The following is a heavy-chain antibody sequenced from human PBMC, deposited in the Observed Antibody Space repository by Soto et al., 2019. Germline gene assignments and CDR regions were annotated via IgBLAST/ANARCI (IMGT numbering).Heavy chain of an antibody. CDR3: ARDHERYYYGSGARGMDV. CDR1: GFTFSSYS. J-gene: IGHJ6*02. D-gene: IGHD3-10*01. Sequence: VQLVESGGGLVKPGGSLRLSCAASGFTFSSYSMNWVRQAPGKGLEWVSSISSSSSYIYYADSVKGRFTISRDNAKNSLYLQMNSLRAEDTAVYYCARDHERYYYGSGARGMDVWGQGTTVTVSS. V-gene: IGHV3-21*01. CDR2: ISSSSSYI.